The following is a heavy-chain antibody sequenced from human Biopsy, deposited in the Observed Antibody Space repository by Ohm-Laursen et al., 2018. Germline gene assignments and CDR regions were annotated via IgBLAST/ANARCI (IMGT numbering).Heavy chain of an antibody. CDR1: GYTFTSYD. Sequence: ASESASCTASGYTFTSYDITWGRQASGQGPEWIGWLNPVSGNSNFGQKFRGRVTVTSDTSISTAYMELSGLTSDDTATYYCGRAVRNQLLTDPWGQGTLVTVTS. V-gene: IGHV1-8*01. CDR2: LNPVSGNS. CDR3: GRAVRNQLLTDP. J-gene: IGHJ5*02. D-gene: IGHD1-7*01.